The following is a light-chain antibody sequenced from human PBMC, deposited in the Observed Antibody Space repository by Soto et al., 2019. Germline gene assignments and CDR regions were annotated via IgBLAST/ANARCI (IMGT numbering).Light chain of an antibody. Sequence: EIVLTQSPGTLSLSPGERATLSCRASQSVNGNYLTWYQQKPGQAPRLLIYGASTRATGTPDRFSGSGSGTVFTLTISRLEPEDFAVYYCPQYGSSFRYTFCQGTKLEI. CDR2: GAS. V-gene: IGKV3-20*01. CDR1: QSVNGNY. CDR3: PQYGSSFRYT. J-gene: IGKJ2*01.